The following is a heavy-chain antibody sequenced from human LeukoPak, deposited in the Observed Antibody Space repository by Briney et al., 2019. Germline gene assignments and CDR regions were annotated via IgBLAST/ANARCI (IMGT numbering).Heavy chain of an antibody. D-gene: IGHD6-19*01. CDR2: ISRDSITT. CDR3: ARVFLQWLVFDY. Sequence: PGGSLRLSCAASGFTFSFYNMNWVRQAPGKGLEWVSYISRDSITTYYADSVKGRFTISRDNAKNSLYLQMNSLRVEDTAVYYCARVFLQWLVFDYWGQGPLVTVSS. CDR1: GFTFSFYN. J-gene: IGHJ4*02. V-gene: IGHV3-48*04.